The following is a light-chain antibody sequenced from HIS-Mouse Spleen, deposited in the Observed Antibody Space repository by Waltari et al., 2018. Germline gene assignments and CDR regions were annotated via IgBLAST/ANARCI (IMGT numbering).Light chain of an antibody. CDR3: QSYDSSNVV. J-gene: IGLJ2*01. CDR1: SASIASNY. V-gene: IGLV6-57*02. CDR2: EDN. Sequence: NFMLTQPHSVSESPGKTVTISCTGSSASIASNYVQWYQPRPGSAPTPVIYEDNQRPSGVPDRFSGSIDSSSNSASLTISGLKTEDEADYYCQSYDSSNVVFGGGTKLTVL.